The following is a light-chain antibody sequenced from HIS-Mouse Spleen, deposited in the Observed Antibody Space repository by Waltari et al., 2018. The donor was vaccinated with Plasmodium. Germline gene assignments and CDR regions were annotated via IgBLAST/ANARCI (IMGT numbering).Light chain of an antibody. CDR1: QSVSSN. V-gene: IGKV3-15*01. J-gene: IGKJ1*01. Sequence: DIVMTQSPATLSVSPGERATLSCRASQSVSSNLAWYQQKPGQAPRLLIDGASTRATGIPARFSGSGSGTEFTLTISSLQSEDFAVYYCQQYNNWPAWTFGQGTKVEIK. CDR2: GAS. CDR3: QQYNNWPAWT.